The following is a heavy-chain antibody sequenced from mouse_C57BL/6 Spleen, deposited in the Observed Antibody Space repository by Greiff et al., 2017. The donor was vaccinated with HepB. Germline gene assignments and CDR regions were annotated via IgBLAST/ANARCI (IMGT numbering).Heavy chain of an antibody. D-gene: IGHD2-3*01. CDR3: ARGIYDGYLWYFDV. CDR1: GYSITSGYD. V-gene: IGHV3-1*01. Sequence: EVKLVESGPGMVKPSQSLSLTCTVTGYSITSGYDWHWIRHFPGNKLEWMGYISYSGSTNYNPSLKSRISITHDTSKNHFFLKLNSVTTEDTATYYCARGIYDGYLWYFDVWGTGTTVTVSS. J-gene: IGHJ1*03. CDR2: ISYSGST.